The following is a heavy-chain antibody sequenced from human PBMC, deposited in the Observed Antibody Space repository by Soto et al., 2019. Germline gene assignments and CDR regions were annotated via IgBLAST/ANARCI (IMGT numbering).Heavy chain of an antibody. J-gene: IGHJ6*03. Sequence: EVQLVESGGGLVQPGGSLRLSCAASGFTVSSNYMSWVRQAPGKGLEWVSVIYSGGSTYYADSVKGRFTISRDNSKNTLYLQMNSLRAEDTAVYYCARSTMDSSSPDYYYYYYMDVWGKGTTVTVSS. V-gene: IGHV3-66*01. CDR2: IYSGGST. D-gene: IGHD6-13*01. CDR3: ARSTMDSSSPDYYYYYYMDV. CDR1: GFTVSSNY.